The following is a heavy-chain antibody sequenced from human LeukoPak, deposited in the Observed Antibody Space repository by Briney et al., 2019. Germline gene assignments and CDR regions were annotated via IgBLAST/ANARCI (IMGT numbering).Heavy chain of an antibody. J-gene: IGHJ4*02. V-gene: IGHV3-23*01. Sequence: GGSLRLSCAASGFTFSSFAMIWFRQAPGKGLEWVSTISGSGGDIYYADSVKGRFTISRDNSKNTFYLQMNSLRAEDTAVYFCAKDQREYYYDTSGYFVYWGQGTLVTVFS. D-gene: IGHD3-22*01. CDR3: AKDQREYYYDTSGYFVY. CDR1: GFTFSSFA. CDR2: ISGSGGDI.